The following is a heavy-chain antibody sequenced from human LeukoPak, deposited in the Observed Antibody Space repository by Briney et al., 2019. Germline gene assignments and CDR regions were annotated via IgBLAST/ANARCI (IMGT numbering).Heavy chain of an antibody. CDR3: AKSRIVLVHYFDY. CDR2: ISGSGAST. D-gene: IGHD1-26*01. J-gene: IGHJ4*02. Sequence: GGSLRLSCAASGFTFSSYAMSWVRQAPGKVLEWVSTISGSGASTYYADSVKGRFTISRDNSKNTLHLQMNSLRSEDTAVYYCAKSRIVLVHYFDYWGQGTLVTVSS. V-gene: IGHV3-23*01. CDR1: GFTFSSYA.